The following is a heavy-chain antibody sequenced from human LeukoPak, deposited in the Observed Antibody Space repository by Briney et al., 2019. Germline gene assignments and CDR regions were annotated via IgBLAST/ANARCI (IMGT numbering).Heavy chain of an antibody. CDR3: ARLGEVVAARSWFDP. Sequence: GGSLRLSCAASGFTFSSYWMSWVRQAPGKGLEWVANIKQDGSEKYYVDSVKGRFTISRDNAKNSLYLQMNSLRAEDTAVYYCARLGEVVAARSWFDPWGQGTLVTVSS. CDR1: GFTFSSYW. V-gene: IGHV3-7*01. D-gene: IGHD2-15*01. CDR2: IKQDGSEK. J-gene: IGHJ5*02.